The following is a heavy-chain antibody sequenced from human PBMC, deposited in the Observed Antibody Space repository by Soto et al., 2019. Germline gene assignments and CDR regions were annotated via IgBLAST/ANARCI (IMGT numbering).Heavy chain of an antibody. CDR1: GGSFSGYY. CDR3: AGLRYYFAY. D-gene: IGHD6-25*01. Sequence: SETLSLSCAVYGGSFSGYYWSWIRQPPGKGLEWNGENNHSGSTNYNPSLKSRVTISVDTSKNQFSLKLSSVTAADTAVYYCAGLRYYFAYWCQGTLVTVSS. V-gene: IGHV4-34*01. CDR2: NNHSGST. J-gene: IGHJ4*02.